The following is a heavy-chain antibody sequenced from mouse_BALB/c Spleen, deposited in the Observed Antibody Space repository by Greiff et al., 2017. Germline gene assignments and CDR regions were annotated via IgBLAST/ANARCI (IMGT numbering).Heavy chain of an antibody. D-gene: IGHD1-2*01. CDR1: GDSITSGY. CDR3: ARPGYGYDWYFDV. V-gene: IGHV3-8*02. CDR2: ISYSGST. J-gene: IGHJ1*01. Sequence: EVKLVESGPSLVKPSQTLSLTCSVTGDSITSGYWNWIRKFPGNKLEYMGYISYSGSTYYNPSLKSRISITRDTSKNQYYLQLNSVTTEDTATYYCARPGYGYDWYFDVWGAGTTVTVSS.